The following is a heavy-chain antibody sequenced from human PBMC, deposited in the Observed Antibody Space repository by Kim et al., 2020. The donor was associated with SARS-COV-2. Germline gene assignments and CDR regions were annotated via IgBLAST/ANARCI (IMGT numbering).Heavy chain of an antibody. CDR2: IWYDGSNK. CDR3: AIDVGANSWFDP. D-gene: IGHD1-26*01. CDR1: GFTFSSYG. Sequence: GGSLRLSCAASGFTFSSYGMHWVRQAPGKGLEWVAVIWYDGSNKYYADSVKGRFTISRDNSKNTLYLQMNSLRAEDTAVYYCAIDVGANSWFDPWGQGTLVTVSS. J-gene: IGHJ5*02. V-gene: IGHV3-33*01.